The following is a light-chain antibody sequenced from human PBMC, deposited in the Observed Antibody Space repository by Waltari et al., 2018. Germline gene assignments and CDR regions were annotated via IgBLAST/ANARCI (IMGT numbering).Light chain of an antibody. J-gene: IGKJ2*01. CDR3: LQGTHWPPHT. CDR1: QSLVHRNGNTY. CDR2: LVS. Sequence: DVVLTQSPLSLPVTLGQSASISCRSSQSLVHRNGNTYLNWFHQRQGQSPRRLIYLVSNRDSGVPARFSGSGSDTDFTLKINRVEAEDVGIYYCLQGTHWPPHTFGQGTKVEI. V-gene: IGKV2-30*02.